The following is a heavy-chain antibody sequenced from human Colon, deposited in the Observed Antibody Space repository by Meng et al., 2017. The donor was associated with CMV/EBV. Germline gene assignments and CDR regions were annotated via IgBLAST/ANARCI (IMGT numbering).Heavy chain of an antibody. CDR2: INPITGGT. D-gene: IGHD1-26*01. Sequence: RVRSGGEVKKPGASVKVSCKASGYTFTGYFMYWVRQAPGQGLEWLGVINPITGGTNYAQKFQGRVTMTRDTSMNTAYMELSRLRSDDTAVYYCASLSGGDFDYWGQGTLVTVSS. J-gene: IGHJ4*02. CDR1: GYTFTGYF. V-gene: IGHV1-2*02. CDR3: ASLSGGDFDY.